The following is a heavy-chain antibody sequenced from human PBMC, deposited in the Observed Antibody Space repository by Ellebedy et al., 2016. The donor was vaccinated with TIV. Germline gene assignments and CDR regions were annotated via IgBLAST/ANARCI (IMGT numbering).Heavy chain of an antibody. CDR1: GYTFSGYY. V-gene: IGHV1-2*02. J-gene: IGHJ2*01. D-gene: IGHD4-23*01. CDR3: AIDYGGNWYFDL. CDR2: INPNSGGT. Sequence: ASVKVSCKASGYTFSGYYIHWVRQAPGQGLEWMGWINPNSGGTNYAQKFQGRVTMTEDTSTDTAYMELSSLRSEDTAVYYCAIDYGGNWYFDLWGRGTLVTVSS.